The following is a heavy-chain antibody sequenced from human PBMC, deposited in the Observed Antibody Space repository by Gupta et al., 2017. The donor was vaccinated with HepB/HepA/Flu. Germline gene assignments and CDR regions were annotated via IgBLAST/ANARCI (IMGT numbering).Heavy chain of an antibody. J-gene: IGHJ3*02. V-gene: IGHV3-9*01. D-gene: IGHD6-19*01. CDR2: IRWNSGRL. CDR1: GFPFDDSA. Sequence: EVQLVESGGGLVQPARSLRLSCAASGFPFDDSAMHWVRTVPGKGLELVSGIRWNSGRLGYADSVKGRLTISRDNAKNSLYLQMNSLRAEDRVLYYFVKDMRSGWSGGDACDIWGHGTMVPGSS. CDR3: VKDMRSGWSGGDACDI.